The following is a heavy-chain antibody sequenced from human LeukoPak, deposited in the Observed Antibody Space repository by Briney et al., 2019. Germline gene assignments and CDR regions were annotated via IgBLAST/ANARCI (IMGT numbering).Heavy chain of an antibody. CDR2: ISSSSSSI. CDR3: ARVTGLQLVQGLDY. CDR1: GFTFSSYS. J-gene: IGHJ4*02. Sequence: GGSLRLSCAASGFTFSSYSMNWVRQAPGKGLEWVASISSSSSSIYYADSVKGRFTISRDNAKNSLYLQMNSLRAEDTAVYYCARVTGLQLVQGLDYWGQGTLVTVSS. D-gene: IGHD6-13*01. V-gene: IGHV3-21*01.